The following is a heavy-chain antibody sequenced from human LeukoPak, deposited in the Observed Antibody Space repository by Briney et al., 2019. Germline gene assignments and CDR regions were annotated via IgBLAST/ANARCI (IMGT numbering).Heavy chain of an antibody. Sequence: GSLRLSXTASGFTFGDYAMSWVRQAPGKGLEWVGFIRSKAYGGTTEYAASVKGRFTISRDDSKSIAYLQMNSLKTEDTAVYYCTRALGYDFWDLMYWGQGTLVTVSS. J-gene: IGHJ4*02. CDR3: TRALGYDFWDLMY. D-gene: IGHD3-3*01. CDR2: IRSKAYGGTT. V-gene: IGHV3-49*04. CDR1: GFTFGDYA.